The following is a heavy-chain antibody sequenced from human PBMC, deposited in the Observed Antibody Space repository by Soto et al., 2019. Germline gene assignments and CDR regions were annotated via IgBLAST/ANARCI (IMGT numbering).Heavy chain of an antibody. J-gene: IGHJ5*02. Sequence: QVQLQESGPGLVKPSQTLSLTCTVSGGSISSGGYYWSLIRQHPGKGLEWVGYIYYSGSTYYNPSRKSRVTTSVDTSKNQFSLKRSSVTAADTAVYYCAVWFGELHRDNWFDPWGQGTLVTVSS. V-gene: IGHV4-31*03. CDR3: AVWFGELHRDNWFDP. CDR1: GGSISSGGYY. CDR2: IYYSGST. D-gene: IGHD3-10*01.